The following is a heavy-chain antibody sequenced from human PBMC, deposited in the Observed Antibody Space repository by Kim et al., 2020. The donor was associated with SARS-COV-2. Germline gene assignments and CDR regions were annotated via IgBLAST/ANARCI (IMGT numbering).Heavy chain of an antibody. CDR2: IIPMLGIA. V-gene: IGHV1-69*04. Sequence: SVKVSCKASGGTFSSYAISWVRQAPGQGLEWMGRIIPMLGIANYAQKFQGRVTITADKSTSTAYMELSSLRSEDTAAYYCAREEIDSMVRGVLYYFYYW. CDR3: AREEIDSMVRGVLYYFYY. J-gene: IGHJ4*01. D-gene: IGHD3-10*01. CDR1: GGTFSSYA.